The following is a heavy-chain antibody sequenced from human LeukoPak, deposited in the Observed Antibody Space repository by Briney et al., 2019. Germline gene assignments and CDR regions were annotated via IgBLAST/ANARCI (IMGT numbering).Heavy chain of an antibody. CDR2: INPNSGDT. D-gene: IGHD1-26*01. J-gene: IGHJ5*02. CDR3: ARGGSHDH. CDR1: GYTFTGYY. Sequence: ASVKVSCKTSGYTFTGYYMHWVRQAPGQGLEWMGWINPNSGDTKYAQKFQGRVTMTRDTSISTAYMGLSRLTSDDTAVYYCARGGSHDHWGQGTLVTVSS. V-gene: IGHV1-2*02.